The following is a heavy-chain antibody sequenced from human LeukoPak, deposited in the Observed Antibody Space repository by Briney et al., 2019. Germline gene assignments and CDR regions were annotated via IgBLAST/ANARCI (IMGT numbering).Heavy chain of an antibody. Sequence: GGSLRLSCVASGFTFSSYGMHWVRQAPGKGLEWVAVISYDGSNKYYADSVKGRFTISRDNSKNTVSLQMSRLRPEDTGLYYCAKGSGSLLWYGQLKTLDSWGQGTLVTVSS. CDR3: AKGSGSLLWYGQLKTLDS. J-gene: IGHJ4*02. V-gene: IGHV3-30*18. CDR2: ISYDGSNK. CDR1: GFTFSSYG. D-gene: IGHD2-21*01.